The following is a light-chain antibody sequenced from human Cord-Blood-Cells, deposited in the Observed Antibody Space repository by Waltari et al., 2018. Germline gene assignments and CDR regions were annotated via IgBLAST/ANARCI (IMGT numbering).Light chain of an antibody. J-gene: IGLJ2*01. V-gene: IGLV2-8*01. CDR2: EVS. Sequence: QSALTPPPSASVSPRQSVTNPRTGSSSDVGGYNYLSGYQQHPGKAPKLRSYEVSKRPSGVPERFSGSKSGNTASLTVSGLQAEDEADYYCSSYAGSNNYVVFGGGTKLTVL. CDR3: SSYAGSNNYVV. CDR1: SSDVGGYNY.